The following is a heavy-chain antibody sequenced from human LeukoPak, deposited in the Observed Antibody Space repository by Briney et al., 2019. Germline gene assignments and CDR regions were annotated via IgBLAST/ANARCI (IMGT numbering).Heavy chain of an antibody. CDR3: ARILQPPGNFYYMDV. V-gene: IGHV3-21*01. Sequence: GGSLRLSCAASGFTFSSYSMNWVRQAPGKGLEWVSSISSSSSYIYYADSVKGRFTISRDNAKNSLYLQMNSLRVEDTAVYYCARILQPPGNFYYMDVWGKGTTVTVSS. D-gene: IGHD4-11*01. J-gene: IGHJ6*03. CDR1: GFTFSSYS. CDR2: ISSSSSYI.